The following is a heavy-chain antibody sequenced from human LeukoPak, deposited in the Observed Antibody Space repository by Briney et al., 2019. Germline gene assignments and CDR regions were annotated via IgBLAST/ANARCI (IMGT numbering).Heavy chain of an antibody. Sequence: SETLSLTCTVSGGSISSYYWSWIRQPAGKGLEWIGRIYTSGSTNYNPSLKSRVTMSVDTSKNQFSLKLSSVTAADTAVHYCARGVVGLVGYDSSGPNGVDAFDIWGQGTMVTVSS. CDR2: IYTSGST. D-gene: IGHD3-22*01. J-gene: IGHJ3*02. V-gene: IGHV4-4*07. CDR3: ARGVVGLVGYDSSGPNGVDAFDI. CDR1: GGSISSYY.